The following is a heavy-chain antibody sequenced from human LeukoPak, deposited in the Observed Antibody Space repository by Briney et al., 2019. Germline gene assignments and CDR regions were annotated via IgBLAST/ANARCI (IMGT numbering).Heavy chain of an antibody. V-gene: IGHV5-51*01. CDR3: ARLSTMVRGVHYYYYYMDV. D-gene: IGHD3-10*01. CDR2: FYPRDSDT. Sequence: ESLKISCKGSGYSLTRYWIGWVLEMPGNGLGWVGVFYPRDSDTRYSPSFPDQATISADKSISTAYLQWSSLKASDTAMYYCARLSTMVRGVHYYYYYMDVWGKGTTVAVSS. J-gene: IGHJ6*03. CDR1: GYSLTRYW.